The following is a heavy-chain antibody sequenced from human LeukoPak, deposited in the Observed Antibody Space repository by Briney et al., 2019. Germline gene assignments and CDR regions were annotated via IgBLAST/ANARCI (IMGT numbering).Heavy chain of an antibody. CDR3: ARRVPGRSGNWFDP. J-gene: IGHJ5*02. D-gene: IGHD2-2*01. CDR1: GGSISNNDYF. V-gene: IGHV4-39*01. CDR2: MNYGGST. Sequence: SETLSLTCTVSGGSISNNDYFWGWIRQPPGKGLEWIGSMNYGGSTHDNPSLKSRVTISVDTSKNQVSLKLSSVTAADTAVYYCARRVPGRSGNWFDPWGQGTLVTVSS.